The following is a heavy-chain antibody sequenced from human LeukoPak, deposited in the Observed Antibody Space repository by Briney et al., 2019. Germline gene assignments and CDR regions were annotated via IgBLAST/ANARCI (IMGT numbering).Heavy chain of an antibody. J-gene: IGHJ4*02. Sequence: SETLSLTCTVSGVSISNYYWSWIRQPPGKGLEWIAYISYSGSTNYNPSLKSRVTISLDTSKNQFSLKLSSVTAADTAVYYCARQTYSGSPFDYWGQGTLVTVSS. CDR2: ISYSGST. CDR3: ARQTYSGSPFDY. V-gene: IGHV4-59*08. D-gene: IGHD1-26*01. CDR1: GVSISNYY.